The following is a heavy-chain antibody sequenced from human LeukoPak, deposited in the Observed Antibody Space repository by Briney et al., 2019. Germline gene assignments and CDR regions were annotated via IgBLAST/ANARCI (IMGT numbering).Heavy chain of an antibody. Sequence: GGSLRLSCAASGFTFNAYSMNWVRQAPGKGLEWVSYISSSSSTIYYADSVKGRLTISRDNAKNSLYLQMNSLRDEDTAVYYCARVGYYASGPFSYFDYWGQGTLVTVSS. J-gene: IGHJ4*02. V-gene: IGHV3-48*02. CDR3: ARVGYYASGPFSYFDY. D-gene: IGHD3-10*01. CDR2: ISSSSSTI. CDR1: GFTFNAYS.